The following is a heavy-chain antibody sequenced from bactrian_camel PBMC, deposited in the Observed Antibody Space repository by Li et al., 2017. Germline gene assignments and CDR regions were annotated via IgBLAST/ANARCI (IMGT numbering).Heavy chain of an antibody. Sequence: HVQLVESGGGSVQAGGSLRLSCAASGFTFSNHWMHWVRQAPGKGLEWVSTIYTDVSKTRYADSVKGRFTISRDNAKNTVYLQMNSLKPEDTAVYYCVRAYDFWWDFGYWGQGTQVTVS. CDR3: VRAYDFWWDFGY. J-gene: IGHJ6*01. CDR2: IYTDVSKT. CDR1: GFTFSNHW. V-gene: IGHV3S6*01. D-gene: IGHD7*01.